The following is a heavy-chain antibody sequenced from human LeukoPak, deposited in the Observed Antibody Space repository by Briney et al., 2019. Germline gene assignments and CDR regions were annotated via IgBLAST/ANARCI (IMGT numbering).Heavy chain of an antibody. CDR3: AKGNYYDSSGYYYFDY. J-gene: IGHJ4*02. CDR1: GFTFSSYA. CDR2: ISGSGGST. D-gene: IGHD3-22*01. V-gene: IGHV3-23*01. Sequence: PGGSLRLSCAASGFTFSSYAMSWVRQAPGKGLEWVSAISGSGGSTYYADSVKGRFTISRDNSKNTLYVQMDSLRAEDTAVHYCAKGNYYDSSGYYYFDYWGQGTLVTVSS.